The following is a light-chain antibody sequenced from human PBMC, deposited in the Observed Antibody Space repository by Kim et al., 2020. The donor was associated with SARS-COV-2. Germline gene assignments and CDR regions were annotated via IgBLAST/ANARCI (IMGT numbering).Light chain of an antibody. J-gene: IGLJ3*02. Sequence: QWVTISCAGSISNIGAGYDVHWYQQLPGTAPKLLIYGNSNRPSGVPDRFSGSKSGTSASLAITGLQAEDEADYYCQSYDSSLSGSVFGGGTKLTVL. CDR2: GNS. CDR1: ISNIGAGYD. V-gene: IGLV1-40*01. CDR3: QSYDSSLSGSV.